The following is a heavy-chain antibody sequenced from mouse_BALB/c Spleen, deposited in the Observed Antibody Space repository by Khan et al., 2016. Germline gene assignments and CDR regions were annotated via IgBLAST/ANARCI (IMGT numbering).Heavy chain of an antibody. D-gene: IGHD4-1*01. CDR2: VDPSDGES. Sequence: QVQLKQSGPQLVRPGASVKISCKASGYSFTRNWMHWVKQRPGQGLEWIGMVDPSDGESRLNQKFKDKAKLTVDTSSSTAYMQLSSPTSEDSVVYFCARENWELAYWGQGTLVTVSA. V-gene: IGHV1S127*01. CDR3: ARENWELAY. CDR1: GYSFTRNW. J-gene: IGHJ3*01.